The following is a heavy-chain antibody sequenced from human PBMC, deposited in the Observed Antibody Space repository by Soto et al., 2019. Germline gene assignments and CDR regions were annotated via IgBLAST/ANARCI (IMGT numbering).Heavy chain of an antibody. D-gene: IGHD3-22*01. V-gene: IGHV4-39*01. CDR2: VYYGGSP. J-gene: IGHJ6*02. CDR3: AGGDYYHSSGYYFYYYIMDV. Sequence: QLHLQESGPGLVKPSETLSLTCTVSGGSISSSSYYWGWIRQPPGKGLEWIGNVYYGGSPYYNPSLQSRVTISVETSKSKFSLKRSSVTAADTAVYYCAGGDYYHSSGYYFYYYIMDVWGQGTKVTV. CDR1: GGSISSSSYY.